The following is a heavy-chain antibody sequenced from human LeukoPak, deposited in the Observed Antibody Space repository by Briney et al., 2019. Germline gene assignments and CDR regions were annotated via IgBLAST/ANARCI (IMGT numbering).Heavy chain of an antibody. CDR2: INPNSGGT. J-gene: IGHJ5*02. CDR1: GYTFTGYY. Sequence: ASVKVSCKASGYTFTGYYIHWVRQAPGQGLEWMGWINPNSGGTKYAQKFQGRVTVTRDTSISTAYMELSGLRSDDTAVYYCARQWLGSQCFDPWGQGTLVTVSS. V-gene: IGHV1-2*02. D-gene: IGHD6-19*01. CDR3: ARQWLGSQCFDP.